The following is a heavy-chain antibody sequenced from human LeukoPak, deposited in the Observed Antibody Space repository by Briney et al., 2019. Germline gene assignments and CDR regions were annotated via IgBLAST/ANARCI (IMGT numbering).Heavy chain of an antibody. Sequence: SETLSLTCTVSGGSVSSGNYYWSWIRQPPGKGLEWIGYMYYSGSTNYNPSLKSRVTISVDTSNNQFSLRLTSVTAADTAVYYCARDQTSYGAPGFDPWGQGTPVTVSS. V-gene: IGHV4-61*01. CDR3: ARDQTSYGAPGFDP. CDR1: GGSVSSGNYY. D-gene: IGHD3-10*01. CDR2: MYYSGST. J-gene: IGHJ5*02.